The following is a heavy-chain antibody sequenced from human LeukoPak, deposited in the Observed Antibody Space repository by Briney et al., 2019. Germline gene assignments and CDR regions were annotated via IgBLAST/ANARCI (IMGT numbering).Heavy chain of an antibody. D-gene: IGHD6-6*01. CDR2: IYPGDSDT. V-gene: IGHV5-51*01. Sequence: GESLKISCKGSGYSFTSYWIGCVRQMPGKGLEGMGIIYPGDSDTRYSPSFQGQVTISAHKSISTAYLQWSSLKASDTAVYYCARRIGSSSPFDYWGQGTLVTVSS. CDR3: ARRIGSSSPFDY. CDR1: GYSFTSYW. J-gene: IGHJ4*02.